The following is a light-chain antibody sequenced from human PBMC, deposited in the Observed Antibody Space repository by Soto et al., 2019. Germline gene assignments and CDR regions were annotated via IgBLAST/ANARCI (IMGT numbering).Light chain of an antibody. V-gene: IGKV3-15*01. CDR1: QSVYNN. CDR2: GAS. J-gene: IGKJ3*01. CDR3: QQYNNWPPVT. Sequence: EIVMTQSPATLSVSPGERDTLSCRASQSVYNNLDWYQQTPGQAPRLLIYGASTRATGIPARFNGNGSGTEFTLTISSLQFEDFAVNYCQQYNNWPPVTFGPGTKVDI.